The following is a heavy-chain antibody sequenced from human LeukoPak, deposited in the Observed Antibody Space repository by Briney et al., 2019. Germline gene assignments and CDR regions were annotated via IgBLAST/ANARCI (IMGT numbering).Heavy chain of an antibody. CDR3: ASSSGGSYEDWFDP. J-gene: IGHJ5*02. CDR2: IYPSGGST. V-gene: IGHV1-46*01. Sequence: ASVKVSCKASGGTFTSYYMHWVRQAPGQGLEWMGVIYPSGGSTSYAQKFQGRVTMTRDTSTSTVYMELSSLRSEDTAAYYCASSSGGSYEDWFDPWGQGTLVTVSS. D-gene: IGHD1-26*01. CDR1: GGTFTSYY.